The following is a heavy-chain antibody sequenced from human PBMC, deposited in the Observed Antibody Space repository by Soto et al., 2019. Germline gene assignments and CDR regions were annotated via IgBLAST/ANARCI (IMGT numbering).Heavy chain of an antibody. V-gene: IGHV1-18*01. CDR1: GYTFTSYG. CDR2: ISVYNGNT. D-gene: IGHD3-3*01. J-gene: IGHJ4*02. CDR3: ARVYDFWSGYQNPFDY. Sequence: GASVKVSCKASGYTFTSYGISWVRQAPGQGLEWMGWISVYNGNTNYAQNFQGRVTMTTDTSTSTAYMELRSLRSDDTAVYYCARVYDFWSGYQNPFDYWGQGTLVTVSS.